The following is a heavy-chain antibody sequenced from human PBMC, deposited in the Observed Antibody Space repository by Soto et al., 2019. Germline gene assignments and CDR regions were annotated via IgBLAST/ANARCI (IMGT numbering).Heavy chain of an antibody. J-gene: IGHJ6*02. V-gene: IGHV1-18*01. D-gene: IGHD2-2*01. CDR2: ISAYNGNT. Sequence: QVQLVQSGAEVKKPGASVKVSCKASGYTFTSYGISWVRQAPGQGLEWMGWISAYNGNTNYAQKLQGRVTMTTDTSTSTAHRELRSLRSDDTAVYYCVSDLWGFEVVPAAGDRWLYHYYYYDMDVWCQGTTVTVFS. CDR1: GYTFTSYG. CDR3: VSDLWGFEVVPAAGDRWLYHYYYYDMDV.